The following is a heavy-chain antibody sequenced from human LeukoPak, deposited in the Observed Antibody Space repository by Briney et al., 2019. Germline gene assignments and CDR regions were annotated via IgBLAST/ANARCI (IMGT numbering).Heavy chain of an antibody. CDR1: GFTFSSYA. D-gene: IGHD3-9*01. J-gene: IGHJ3*02. CDR3: ARDRGRRYYDILTGSDAFDI. V-gene: IGHV3-30*04. CDR2: ISHDGSNK. Sequence: GGSLRLSCAASGFTFSSYAMHWVRQAPGKGLEWVAVISHDGSNKYYADSVKGRFTISRDNSKNTLYLQMNSLRAEDTALYHCARDRGRRYYDILTGSDAFDIWGQGTMVTVPS.